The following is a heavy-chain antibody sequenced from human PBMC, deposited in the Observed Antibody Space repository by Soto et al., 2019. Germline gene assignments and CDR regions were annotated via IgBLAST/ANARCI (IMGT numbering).Heavy chain of an antibody. CDR3: ARRADSGSFWDFFAH. CDR1: RYTFTSFH. CDR2: INPTDGST. Sequence: ASVKVSCKASRYTFTSFHMHWARQAPGQGPEWMGIINPTDGSTTYAQRFRGRVTMTRDMSTSTFYMELSSLTSEDTAVYYCARRADSGSFWDFFAHWGQGALVTVSS. J-gene: IGHJ4*02. V-gene: IGHV1-46*01. D-gene: IGHD1-26*01.